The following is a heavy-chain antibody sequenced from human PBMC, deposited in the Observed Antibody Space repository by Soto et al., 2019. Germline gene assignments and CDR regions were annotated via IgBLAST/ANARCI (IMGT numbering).Heavy chain of an antibody. D-gene: IGHD3-10*01. J-gene: IGHJ6*01. V-gene: IGHV4-39*01. CDR2: ILYTGSN. CDR1: AASIRSRSYY. Sequence: PWETLSLTCSVTAASIRSRSYYWCGMGQPPGKGLEWIGNILYTGSNYYNPSLKSRVTMSVDTSKNQFSLSLRSVTAADTAVYYCARLTGEGFENMVYYIMDVWRQGIAVNVAS. CDR3: ARLTGEGFENMVYYIMDV.